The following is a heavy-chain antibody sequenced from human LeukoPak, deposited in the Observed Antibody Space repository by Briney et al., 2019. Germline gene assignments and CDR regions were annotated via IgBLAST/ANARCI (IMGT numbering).Heavy chain of an antibody. CDR3: ARSRDGYNRGSFDY. Sequence: SETLSLTCSVSGASISSHYWGWIRQPPGKGLEWIGSIYYRGSTYYNPSLKSRVTISVDTSKNQFSLKLSSVTAADTAVYYCARSRDGYNRGSFDYWGQGTLVTVSS. J-gene: IGHJ4*02. D-gene: IGHD5-24*01. CDR1: GASISSHY. CDR2: IYYRGST. V-gene: IGHV4-39*01.